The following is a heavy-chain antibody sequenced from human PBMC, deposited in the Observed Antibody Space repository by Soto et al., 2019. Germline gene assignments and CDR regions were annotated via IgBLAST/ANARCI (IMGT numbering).Heavy chain of an antibody. J-gene: IGHJ4*02. D-gene: IGHD2-2*01. V-gene: IGHV3-33*01. CDR2: IWYDGSDK. CDR3: ARAWDCISTSCYIGH. Sequence: QVQMVESGGGVVQPGRSLRLSCAASGFTFSNYGMHWVRQAPGKGLERVAVIWYDGSDKYYADSVKGRFTICRDNSKNTLYLQMNSLRAEDTAVYYCARAWDCISTSCYIGHWGQGTLVTVS. CDR1: GFTFSNYG.